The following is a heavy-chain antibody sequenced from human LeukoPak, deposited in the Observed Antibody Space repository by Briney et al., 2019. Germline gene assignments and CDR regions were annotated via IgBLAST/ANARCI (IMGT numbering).Heavy chain of an antibody. CDR3: ARDNMARGVFLGY. CDR1: GFTFSTYT. V-gene: IGHV3-21*01. J-gene: IGHJ4*02. D-gene: IGHD3-10*01. CDR2: ISSSSSYI. Sequence: GGSLRLSCAASGFTFSTYTMNWVRQAPGKGLEWVSSISSSSSYIYYADSVKGRFTISRDNAKNSLYLQMNSLRAEDTAVYYCARDNMARGVFLGYWGQGTLVTVSS.